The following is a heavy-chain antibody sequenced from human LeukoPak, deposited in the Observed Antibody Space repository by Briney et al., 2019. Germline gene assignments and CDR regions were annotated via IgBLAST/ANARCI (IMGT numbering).Heavy chain of an antibody. CDR2: IYYTGST. CDR3: ARGRITGTTFDI. CDR1: GGSISTYY. Sequence: SETLSLTCTVSGGSISTYYWSWIRQPPGKGLEWIGYIYYTGSTSYNPSLKSRVTISVDMSKDQFSLKLNSVIAADTAVYYCARGRITGTTFDIWGQGTLVIVPS. J-gene: IGHJ3*02. D-gene: IGHD5-24*01. V-gene: IGHV4-59*01.